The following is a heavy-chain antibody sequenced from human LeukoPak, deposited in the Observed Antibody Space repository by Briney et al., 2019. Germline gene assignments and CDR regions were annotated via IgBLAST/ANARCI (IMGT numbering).Heavy chain of an antibody. CDR3: AKSFSSTWYWGYFDS. CDR2: ISGTGGTT. CDR1: GFAFSSYA. J-gene: IGHJ4*02. Sequence: PGGSLRLSCAASGFAFSSYAISWVRQAPGKGLELVSAISGTGGTTYYADSVKGRFTISRDNSKNTLFLQMNSLRADDTAVYYCAKSFSSTWYWGYFDSWGQGTLVTVSS. V-gene: IGHV3-23*01. D-gene: IGHD6-13*01.